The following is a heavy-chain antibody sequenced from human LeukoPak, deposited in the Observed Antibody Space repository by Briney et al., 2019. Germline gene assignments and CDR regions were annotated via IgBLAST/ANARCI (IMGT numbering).Heavy chain of an antibody. D-gene: IGHD3-10*01. CDR3: ARHYYGSGSSAFDV. CDR2: IYNSGTT. J-gene: IGHJ3*01. Sequence: SETLSLTCAVSGGSLSSYYWSWIRQPPGKGLEWIGYIYNSGTTNYNPSLKSRVTISVDTSKNHFSLRLTSVTAADTATYYCARHYYGSGSSAFDVWGQGTVVIVSS. CDR1: GGSLSSYY. V-gene: IGHV4-59*08.